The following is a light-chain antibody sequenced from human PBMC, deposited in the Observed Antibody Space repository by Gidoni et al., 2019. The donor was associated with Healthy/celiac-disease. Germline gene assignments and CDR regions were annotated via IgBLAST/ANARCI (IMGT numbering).Light chain of an antibody. Sequence: IVRTHSPATLSVSPGERATLSCRASQSVSSNLACYQQKPGQAPRLLSYGASTRATGIPASFIGSGSGTEFTLTISGLQSEDFAVYYCHHYNNWPPWTFGPGTKVDIK. CDR2: GAS. J-gene: IGKJ3*01. CDR1: QSVSSN. CDR3: HHYNNWPPWT. V-gene: IGKV3-15*01.